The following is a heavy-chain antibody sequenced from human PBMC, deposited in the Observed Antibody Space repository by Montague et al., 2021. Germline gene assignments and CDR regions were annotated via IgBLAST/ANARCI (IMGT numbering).Heavy chain of an antibody. V-gene: IGHV4-61*01. CDR3: AAYCYGGGRGS. J-gene: IGHJ5*02. D-gene: IGHD3-10*01. Sequence: SETLSLTCSVSGDSVRCGIYHWGWIRQSPGKGLEWIGYICDGGSATYKTSLGSRVTMSLDTSSNQSSLNLRSATAADTAVYYCAAYCYGGGRGSWGQGTLVTVSS. CDR1: GDSVRCGIYH. CDR2: ICDGGSA.